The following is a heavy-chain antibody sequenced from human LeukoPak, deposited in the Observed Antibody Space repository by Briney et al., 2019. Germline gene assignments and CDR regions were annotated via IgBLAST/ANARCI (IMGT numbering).Heavy chain of an antibody. D-gene: IGHD3-22*01. Sequence: GGSLRLSCAASGFTFSSYSMNWVRQAPGKGLEWASSISSSSSYIYYADSVKGRFTISRDNSKNTLYLQMNSLRAEDTAVYYCARGSMGDSSGYYLFDYWGQGTLVTVSS. CDR3: ARGSMGDSSGYYLFDY. CDR2: ISSSSSYI. CDR1: GFTFSSYS. J-gene: IGHJ4*02. V-gene: IGHV3-21*01.